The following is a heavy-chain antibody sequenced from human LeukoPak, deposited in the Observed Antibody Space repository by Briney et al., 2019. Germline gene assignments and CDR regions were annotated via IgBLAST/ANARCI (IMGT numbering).Heavy chain of an antibody. CDR3: VKDKQQLVLGYFDY. CDR1: GFTFSSYA. CDR2: ISSNGGST. V-gene: IGHV3-64D*06. D-gene: IGHD6-13*01. Sequence: GGSLRLSCSASGFTFSSYAMHWVRQAPGRGLEDVSAISSNGGSTYYADSVKGRFTISRDNSKNTLYLQMSSLRAEDTAVYYCVKDKQQLVLGYFDYWGQGTLVTVSS. J-gene: IGHJ4*02.